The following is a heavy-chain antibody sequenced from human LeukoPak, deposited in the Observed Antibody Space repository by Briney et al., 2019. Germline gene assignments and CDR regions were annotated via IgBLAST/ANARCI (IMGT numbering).Heavy chain of an antibody. V-gene: IGHV3-7*01. D-gene: IGHD3-9*01. CDR3: ARHADYDILTGYYGAQGLFDY. CDR1: GFTFSSYA. J-gene: IGHJ4*02. CDR2: IKQDGSEK. Sequence: GGSLRLSCAASGFTFSSYAMSWVRQAPGKGLEWVANIKQDGSEKYYVDSVKGRFTISRDNAKNSLYLQMNSLRAEDTAVYYCARHADYDILTGYYGAQGLFDYWGQGTLVTVSS.